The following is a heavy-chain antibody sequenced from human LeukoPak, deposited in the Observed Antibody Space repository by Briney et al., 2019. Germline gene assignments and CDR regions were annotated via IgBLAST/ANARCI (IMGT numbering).Heavy chain of an antibody. J-gene: IGHJ5*02. CDR3: ARDPNYGSGSYFWFDP. D-gene: IGHD3-10*01. CDR2: IYYSGST. V-gene: IGHV4-39*07. Sequence: PSETLSLTCTVSGGSISSSSYYWGWIRQPPGKGLEWIGSIYYSGSTNYNPSLKSRVTISVDTSKNQFSLKLSSVTAADTAVYYCARDPNYGSGSYFWFDPWGQGTLVTVSS. CDR1: GGSISSSSYY.